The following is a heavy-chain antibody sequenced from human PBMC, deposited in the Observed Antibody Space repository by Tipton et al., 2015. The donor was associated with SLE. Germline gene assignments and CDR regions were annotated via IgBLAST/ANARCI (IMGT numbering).Heavy chain of an antibody. D-gene: IGHD3-3*01. CDR1: GFTFSSYW. Sequence: SLRLSCAASGFTFSSYWMSWVRQAPGKGLEWVANIKEDGSEKYYVDSVKGRFTLSRDNAKNSLYLQMTSLRAEDTAVYYCASGRSLEVWGKGTMVTVSS. CDR3: ASGRSLEV. V-gene: IGHV3-7*01. CDR2: IKEDGSEK. J-gene: IGHJ3*01.